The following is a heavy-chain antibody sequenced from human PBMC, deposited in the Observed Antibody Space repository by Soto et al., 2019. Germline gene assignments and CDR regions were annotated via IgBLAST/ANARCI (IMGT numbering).Heavy chain of an antibody. Sequence: GGSLRLSCAASGFTFSSYSMNWVRQAPGKGLEWVSSISSSSSYIYYADSVKGRFTISRDNAKNSLYLQMNSLRAEDTAVYYCARDIVLMVYASLWGSDYYYMDVWGKGTTVTVSS. CDR2: ISSSSSYI. J-gene: IGHJ6*03. V-gene: IGHV3-21*01. CDR3: ARDIVLMVYASLWGSDYYYMDV. D-gene: IGHD2-8*01. CDR1: GFTFSSYS.